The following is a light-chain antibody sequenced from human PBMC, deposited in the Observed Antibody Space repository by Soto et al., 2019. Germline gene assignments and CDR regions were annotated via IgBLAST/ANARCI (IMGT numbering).Light chain of an antibody. CDR2: EAS. Sequence: QSVLTQPASVSGSPGQTITISCTGTSSDVGAYNYVSWYQQHPGKAPKLMIYEASNRPSGVSDRFSGSKSGNTASLTISGLQAADEADYYCSSKRTTASLVFGTGTKVTV. CDR1: SSDVGAYNY. CDR3: SSKRTTASLV. V-gene: IGLV2-14*01. J-gene: IGLJ1*01.